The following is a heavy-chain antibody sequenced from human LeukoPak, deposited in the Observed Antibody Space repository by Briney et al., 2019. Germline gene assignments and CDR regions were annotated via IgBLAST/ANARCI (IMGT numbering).Heavy chain of an antibody. CDR3: ARDTGSNFFDP. CDR1: GYTFTTYG. Sequence: ASVKVSCKASGYTFTTYGIIWVRQAPGQGLEWMGWISTYNAKTKYAQNLQGRVAMTTDTSTSTVYMKLRSLTSDDTAVYYCARDTGSNFFDPWGQGTLVTVAS. D-gene: IGHD1-26*01. CDR2: ISTYNAKT. J-gene: IGHJ5*02. V-gene: IGHV1-18*01.